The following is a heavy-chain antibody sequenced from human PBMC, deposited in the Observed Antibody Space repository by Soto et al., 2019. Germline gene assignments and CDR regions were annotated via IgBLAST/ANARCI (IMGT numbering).Heavy chain of an antibody. CDR3: ARDYDSSSYPRYYFDY. J-gene: IGHJ4*02. CDR1: GFTFSSYA. Sequence: GGSRRLACAASGFTFSSYAMHWVRQAPGKGLEWVAVISYDGSNKYYADSVKGRFTISRDNSKKTLYLQMNSLRAEDTAVYYCARDYDSSSYPRYYFDYWGQGTLVTVSS. V-gene: IGHV3-30-3*01. D-gene: IGHD3-22*01. CDR2: ISYDGSNK.